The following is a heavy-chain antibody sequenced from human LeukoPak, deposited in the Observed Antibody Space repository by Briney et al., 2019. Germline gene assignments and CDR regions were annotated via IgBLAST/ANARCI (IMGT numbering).Heavy chain of an antibody. V-gene: IGHV3-21*04. CDR3: ARGARLTMVRGVIRYSYMDV. CDR2: IGSSGSYI. D-gene: IGHD3-10*01. CDR1: GFTFSSYH. Sequence: GGSLRLSCEVSGFTFSSYHMNWVRQAPGKGLEWVSSIGSSGSYIYYADSLTGRFTISRDNAKNSLYLQMNSLRAEDTAVYYCARGARLTMVRGVIRYSYMDVWGKGTTVTISS. J-gene: IGHJ6*03.